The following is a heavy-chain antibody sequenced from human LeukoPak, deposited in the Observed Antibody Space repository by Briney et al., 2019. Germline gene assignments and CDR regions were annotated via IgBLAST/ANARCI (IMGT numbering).Heavy chain of an antibody. Sequence: GGSLRLSCAASGFTFSSYAMHWVRQAPGKGLEWVAVISYDGSNKYYADSVRGRFTISRDNAKNTLYLQMNSLRVEDTAVYYCARDDVGSIPIDYWGQGTLVTASS. V-gene: IGHV3-30-3*01. CDR1: GFTFSSYA. J-gene: IGHJ4*02. CDR2: ISYDGSNK. CDR3: ARDDVGSIPIDY. D-gene: IGHD1-26*01.